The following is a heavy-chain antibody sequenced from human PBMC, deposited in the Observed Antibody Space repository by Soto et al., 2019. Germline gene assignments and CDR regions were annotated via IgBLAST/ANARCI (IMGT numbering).Heavy chain of an antibody. V-gene: IGHV3-64D*06. CDR1: GFTIRSYA. CDR2: ISSEGGST. CDR3: VKDRYIDY. J-gene: IGHJ4*02. Sequence: PGGSLRLSCLVSGFTIRSYAVHWVRQAPGKGLQYVSSISSEGGSTYYADSVKGRFTISRDNSKNTLYLQMSSLRVEDTAVYHCVKDRYIDYWGQGTLVTVSS.